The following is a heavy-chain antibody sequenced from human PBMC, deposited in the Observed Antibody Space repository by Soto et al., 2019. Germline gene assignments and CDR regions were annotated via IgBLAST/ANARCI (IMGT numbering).Heavy chain of an antibody. CDR1: GYTFTSYG. J-gene: IGHJ3*02. CDR3: ARVGGIAYCGGDCYSAYAFDI. V-gene: IGHV1-18*01. CDR2: ISAYNGNT. D-gene: IGHD2-21*02. Sequence: ASVRVSCKASGYTFTSYGISWVRQAPGQGLEWMGWISAYNGNTNYAQKLQGRVTMTTDTSTSTAYMELRSLRSDDAAVYYCARVGGIAYCGGDCYSAYAFDIWGQGTMVTVSS.